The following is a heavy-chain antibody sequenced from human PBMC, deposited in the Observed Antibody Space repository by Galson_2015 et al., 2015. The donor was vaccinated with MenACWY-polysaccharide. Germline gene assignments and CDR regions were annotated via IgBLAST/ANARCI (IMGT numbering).Heavy chain of an antibody. Sequence: SLRLSCAASGFTFTTYAMNWVRQAPGKGLEWVSAISASGGGTHYADSVKGRFTISRDNSKNTLYLQMNSLRAEATAVYYCAKYGSGSFCLDWGQGPLVPGSS. CDR2: ISASGGGT. J-gene: IGHJ1*01. CDR3: AKYGSGSFCLD. CDR1: GFTFTTYA. D-gene: IGHD3-10*01. V-gene: IGHV3-23*01.